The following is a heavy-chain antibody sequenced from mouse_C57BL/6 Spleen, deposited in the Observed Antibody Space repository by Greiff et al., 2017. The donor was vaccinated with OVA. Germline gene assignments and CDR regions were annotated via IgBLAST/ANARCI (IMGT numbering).Heavy chain of an antibody. Sequence: VQLQQPGAELVKPGASVKMSCKASGYTFTSYWITWVKQRPGQGLEWIGDIYPGSGSTNYNEKFKSKATLTVDKSSSTTYMQHSSLTSEDSAVYYCASYDSYAMDYWGQGTSVTVSS. J-gene: IGHJ4*01. V-gene: IGHV1-55*01. CDR2: IYPGSGST. CDR1: GYTFTSYW. CDR3: ASYDSYAMDY. D-gene: IGHD2-4*01.